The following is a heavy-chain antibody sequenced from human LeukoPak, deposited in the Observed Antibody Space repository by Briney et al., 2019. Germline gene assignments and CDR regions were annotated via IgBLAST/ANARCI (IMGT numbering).Heavy chain of an antibody. CDR1: GFTFDDYA. D-gene: IGHD3-22*01. Sequence: GGSLSLSCAASGFTFDDYAMHWVRQAPGKGLEWVSLISGDGGSTYYADSVKGRFTISRDNSKNSLYLQMNSLRTEDTALYYCARDISGYSNWFDPWGQGTLVTVSS. J-gene: IGHJ5*02. CDR3: ARDISGYSNWFDP. CDR2: ISGDGGST. V-gene: IGHV3-43*02.